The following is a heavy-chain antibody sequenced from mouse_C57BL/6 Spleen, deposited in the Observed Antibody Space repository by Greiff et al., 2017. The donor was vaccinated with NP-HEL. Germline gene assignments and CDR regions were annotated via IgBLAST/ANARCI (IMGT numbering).Heavy chain of an antibody. V-gene: IGHV1-82*01. CDR3: AIYYGSSWDYAMDY. CDR2: IYPGDGDT. Sequence: QVQLQQSGPELVKPGASVKISCKASGYAFSSSWMNWVKQRPGKGLEWIGRIYPGDGDTNYNGKFKGKATLTADKSSSTAYMQLSSLTSEDSAVYCCAIYYGSSWDYAMDYWGQGTSVTVSS. CDR1: GYAFSSSW. D-gene: IGHD1-1*01. J-gene: IGHJ4*01.